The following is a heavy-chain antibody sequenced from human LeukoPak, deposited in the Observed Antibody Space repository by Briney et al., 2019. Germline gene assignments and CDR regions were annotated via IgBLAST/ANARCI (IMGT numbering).Heavy chain of an antibody. V-gene: IGHV4-59*01. J-gene: IGHJ5*02. CDR1: GGSISSYY. D-gene: IGHD2-15*01. Sequence: PSETLSLTCTVSGGSISSYYWSWIRQPPGKGPEWIGYIYYSGSTNYNPSLKSRVTISVDTSKNQFSLKLSSVTAADTAVYYCARGARGGFWFDPWGQGTLVTVSS. CDR3: ARGARGGFWFDP. CDR2: IYYSGST.